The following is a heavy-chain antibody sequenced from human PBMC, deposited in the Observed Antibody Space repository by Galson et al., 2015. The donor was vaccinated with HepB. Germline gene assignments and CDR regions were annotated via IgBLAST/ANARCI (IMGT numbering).Heavy chain of an antibody. V-gene: IGHV4-31*03. CDR3: AREERPTVTTRSRGWFDP. CDR2: IYYSGST. CDR1: GGSISSGGYY. D-gene: IGHD4-17*01. Sequence: LSLTCTVSGGSISSGGYYWSWIRQHPGKGLEWIGYIYYSGSTYYNPSLKSRVTISVDTSKNQFSLKLSSVTAADTAVYYCAREERPTVTTRSRGWFDPWGQGTLVTVSS. J-gene: IGHJ5*02.